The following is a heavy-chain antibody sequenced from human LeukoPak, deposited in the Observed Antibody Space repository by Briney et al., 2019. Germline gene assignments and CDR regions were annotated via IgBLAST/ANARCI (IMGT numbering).Heavy chain of an antibody. D-gene: IGHD6-6*01. Sequence: NASETLSLTCTVSGGSISSGGYYWSWIRQPPGKGLEWIGYIYYSGSTNYNPSLKSRVTISVDTSKKQVSLNLSSVTAADTAVYYCARVAARYVGMDVWGQGTTVTVSS. CDR3: ARVAARYVGMDV. CDR1: GGSISSGGYY. J-gene: IGHJ6*02. V-gene: IGHV4-61*08. CDR2: IYYSGST.